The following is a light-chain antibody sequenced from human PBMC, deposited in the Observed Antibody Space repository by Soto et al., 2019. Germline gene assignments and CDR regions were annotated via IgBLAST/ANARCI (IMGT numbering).Light chain of an antibody. J-gene: IGLJ1*01. CDR2: EVS. CDR1: SSDVGAYNY. Sequence: QSVLTQPPSASGSPGQSVTISCTGTSSDVGAYNYVSWYQQHPGKAPKVMIYEVSKRPSGVPDRFSGSKSGNTASLTVSGLQGEDEAEYYCSSYAGTNRVFGTGTKLTVL. CDR3: SSYAGTNRV. V-gene: IGLV2-8*01.